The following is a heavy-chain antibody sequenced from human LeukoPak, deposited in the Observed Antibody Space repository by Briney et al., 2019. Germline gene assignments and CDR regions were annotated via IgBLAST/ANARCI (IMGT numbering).Heavy chain of an antibody. J-gene: IGHJ4*02. CDR2: IYYSGST. Sequence: SSETLSLTCTVSGGSISSSSYYWGWIRQPPGKGLEWIGSIYYSGSTYYNPSLKSRVTISADTSKNQFSLKLSSVTAADTAVYYCARVLAPAGKVSYWGQGTLVTVSS. CDR1: GGSISSSSYY. D-gene: IGHD6-13*01. CDR3: ARVLAPAGKVSY. V-gene: IGHV4-39*07.